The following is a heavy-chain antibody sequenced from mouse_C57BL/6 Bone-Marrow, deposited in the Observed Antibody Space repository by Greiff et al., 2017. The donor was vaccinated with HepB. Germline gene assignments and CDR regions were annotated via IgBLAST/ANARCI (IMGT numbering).Heavy chain of an antibody. D-gene: IGHD2-5*01. CDR3: TRHSNFPLAMDY. Sequence: EVKLQESGAELVRPGASVKLSCTASGFNIKDYYMHWVKQRPEQGLEWIGRIDPEDGDTEYAPKFQGKATMTADTSSNTAYLQLSSLTSEDTAVYYCTRHSNFPLAMDYWGQGTSVTVSS. V-gene: IGHV14-1*01. CDR2: IDPEDGDT. J-gene: IGHJ4*01. CDR1: GFNIKDYY.